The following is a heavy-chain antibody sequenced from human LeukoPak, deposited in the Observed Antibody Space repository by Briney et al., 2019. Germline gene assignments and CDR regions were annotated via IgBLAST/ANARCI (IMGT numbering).Heavy chain of an antibody. D-gene: IGHD3-3*01. Sequence: GGSLRLSCAASGFTFSSYAMSWVRQAPGKGLEWVSAISGSGVSTYYADSVKGRFTISRDNSKNTLYLQMNSLRAEDTAVYYCAKDLFVSGYWYYYMDVWGKGTTVTISS. V-gene: IGHV3-23*01. J-gene: IGHJ6*03. CDR3: AKDLFVSGYWYYYMDV. CDR2: ISGSGVST. CDR1: GFTFSSYA.